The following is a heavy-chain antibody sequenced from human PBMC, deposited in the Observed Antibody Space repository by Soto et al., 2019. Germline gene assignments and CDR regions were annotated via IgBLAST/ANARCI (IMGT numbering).Heavy chain of an antibody. J-gene: IGHJ4*02. Sequence: QVQLVQSGAEVKKPGASVKVSCKASGYTFTSYGISWVRQAPGQGLEWMGWISAYNGNTNYAQKLQGRVTMTTDTSTSTAYMELRSLRSDDTAVYYCARSQKGGSSHDYDSSGYYYGGGDYWGQGTLVTVSS. CDR1: GYTFTSYG. V-gene: IGHV1-18*01. CDR2: ISAYNGNT. CDR3: ARSQKGGSSHDYDSSGYYYGGGDY. D-gene: IGHD3-22*01.